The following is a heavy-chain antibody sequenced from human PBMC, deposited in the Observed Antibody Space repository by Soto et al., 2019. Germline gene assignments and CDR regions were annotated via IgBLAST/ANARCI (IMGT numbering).Heavy chain of an antibody. D-gene: IGHD4-4*01. V-gene: IGHV3-74*01. Sequence: EVQVVESGGTLVQPEGSLRLSCAAAGFTFTNYWMHWVRQAPGKGLVWVSRINGDGRNAFYADSVKGRFTISSDNAKNTVYLQMNSLRAEDTAIYYCARGIQYRYGMDVWGQGTTVTVSS. CDR1: GFTFTNYW. CDR2: INGDGRNA. CDR3: ARGIQYRYGMDV. J-gene: IGHJ6*02.